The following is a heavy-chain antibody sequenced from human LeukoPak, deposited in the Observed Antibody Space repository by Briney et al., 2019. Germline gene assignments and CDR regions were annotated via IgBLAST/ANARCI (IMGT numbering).Heavy chain of an antibody. Sequence: ASVKVSCKASGGTFSSYAISWVRQAPGQGLEWMGGIIPIFGTANYAQKFQGRVTITTDESTSTAYMELSSLRSEDTAVYYCASSPTRYDILTGYSPYFDCWGQGTLVTVSS. CDR1: GGTFSSYA. V-gene: IGHV1-69*05. CDR2: IIPIFGTA. J-gene: IGHJ4*02. D-gene: IGHD3-9*01. CDR3: ASSPTRYDILTGYSPYFDC.